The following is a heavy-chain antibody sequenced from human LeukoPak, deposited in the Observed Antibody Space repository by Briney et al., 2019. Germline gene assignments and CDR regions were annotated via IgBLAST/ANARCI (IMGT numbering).Heavy chain of an antibody. CDR2: ISSSGSTI. J-gene: IGHJ4*02. CDR3: ARESSWDEFDY. CDR1: GFTLSNYE. Sequence: GGSLRLSCAASGFTLSNYEMNWVRQAPGKGLEWVSYISSSGSTIYYADSVKGRFTISRDNAKNSLYLQMNSLRAEGTAVYYCARESSWDEFDYWGQGTLVTVSS. V-gene: IGHV3-48*03. D-gene: IGHD6-13*01.